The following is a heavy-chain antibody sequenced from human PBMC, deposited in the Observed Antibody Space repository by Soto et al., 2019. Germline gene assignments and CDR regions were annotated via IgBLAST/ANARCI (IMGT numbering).Heavy chain of an antibody. CDR3: ARDGAAAGIYYYYGMDV. CDR1: GFTFSSYG. J-gene: IGHJ6*02. D-gene: IGHD6-13*01. V-gene: IGHV3-33*01. CDR2: IWYDGSNK. Sequence: QVQLVESGGGVVQPGRSLRLSCAASGFTFSSYGMHWVRQAPGKGLEWVAVIWYDGSNKYYADSVKGRFTISRDNSKNTLYLQMNSLGAEDTAVYYCARDGAAAGIYYYYGMDVWGQGTTVTVSS.